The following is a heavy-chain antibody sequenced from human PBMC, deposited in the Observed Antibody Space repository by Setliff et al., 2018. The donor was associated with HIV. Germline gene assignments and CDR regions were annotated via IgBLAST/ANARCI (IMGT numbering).Heavy chain of an antibody. CDR1: GYYFTTFW. J-gene: IGHJ4*02. V-gene: IGHV5-51*01. CDR3: ARLGGSFGIPHFDF. D-gene: IGHD3-3*02. CDR2: IYPGDSHT. Sequence: PGESLKISCKGSGYYFTTFWIAWVRQMPGKGLEWMGFIYPGDSHTTYSPSFQGQVTISVDTSVSTAYLQWSDVKASDSGIYFCARLGGSFGIPHFDFWGQGTPVTVSS.